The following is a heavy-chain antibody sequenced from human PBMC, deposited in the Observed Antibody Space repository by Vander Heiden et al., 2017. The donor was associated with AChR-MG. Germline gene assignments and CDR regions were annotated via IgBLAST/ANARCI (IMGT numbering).Heavy chain of an antibody. V-gene: IGHV4-34*01. Sequence: QVQLQQWGAGLLKPSETLSLTCAVYGGSFSGYYWSWLRQPPGKGLEWIGEINHSGSTNYNPSLKSRVTISVDTSKNQFSLKLSSVTAADTAVYYCARSGRRLRFLEWAKDGWFDPWGQGTLVTVSS. D-gene: IGHD3-3*01. CDR1: GGSFSGYY. CDR2: INHSGST. J-gene: IGHJ5*02. CDR3: ARSGRRLRFLEWAKDGWFDP.